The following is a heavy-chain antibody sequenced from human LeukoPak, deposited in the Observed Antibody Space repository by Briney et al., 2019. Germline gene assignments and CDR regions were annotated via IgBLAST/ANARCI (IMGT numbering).Heavy chain of an antibody. CDR2: IYYSGST. D-gene: IGHD1-1*01. CDR3: ARWAWNDAGRWFDP. Sequence: SGTLSLTCTVSGGSISSYYWSWIRQPPGKGLEWIGYIYYSGSTNYNPSLKSRVTISVDTSKNQFSLKLSSVTAADTAVYYCARWAWNDAGRWFDPWGQGTLVTVSS. J-gene: IGHJ5*02. CDR1: GGSISSYY. V-gene: IGHV4-59*01.